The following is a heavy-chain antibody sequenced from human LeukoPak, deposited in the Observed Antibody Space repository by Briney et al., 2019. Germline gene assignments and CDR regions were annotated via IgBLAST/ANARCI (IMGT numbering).Heavy chain of an antibody. D-gene: IGHD1-14*01. Sequence: GGPLRLSCAASGFTFSSYSMNWVRQAPGKGLEWVSSISSSSSYIYYADSVKGRFTISRDNAKNSLYLQMNSLRAEDTAVYYCASEETGNRVYWGQGTLVTVSS. V-gene: IGHV3-21*01. J-gene: IGHJ4*02. CDR2: ISSSSSYI. CDR3: ASEETGNRVY. CDR1: GFTFSSYS.